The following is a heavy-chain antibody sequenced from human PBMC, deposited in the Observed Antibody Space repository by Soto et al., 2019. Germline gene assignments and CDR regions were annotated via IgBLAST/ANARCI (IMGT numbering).Heavy chain of an antibody. Sequence: QLQLQESGSGLVKPSQTLSLTCAVSGGSISSGGYSWSWIRQPPGKGLEWIGYIYNGGSTYYNPSLKSRAXXXLXXSKTQFPLKLSSVTAAETAVYCCARGMTTVTTLDYWGQGTLVTVSS. CDR2: IYNGGST. V-gene: IGHV4-30-2*01. CDR3: ARGMTTVTTLDY. D-gene: IGHD4-17*01. J-gene: IGHJ4*02. CDR1: GGSISSGGYS.